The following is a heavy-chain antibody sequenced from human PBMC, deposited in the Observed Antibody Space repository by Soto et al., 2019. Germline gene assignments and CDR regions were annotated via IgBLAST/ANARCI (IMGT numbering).Heavy chain of an antibody. V-gene: IGHV3-9*01. Sequence: PGGSLRLSCAASGFTFDDYAMHWVRQAPGKGLEWVSGISWNSGSIGYADSVKGRFTISRDNAKNSLYLQMNSLRAEDTALYYCAKDNSGYYYXMDVWAKGTTVTSP. J-gene: IGHJ6*03. CDR1: GFTFDDYA. D-gene: IGHD6-13*01. CDR2: ISWNSGSI. CDR3: AKDNSGYYYXMDV.